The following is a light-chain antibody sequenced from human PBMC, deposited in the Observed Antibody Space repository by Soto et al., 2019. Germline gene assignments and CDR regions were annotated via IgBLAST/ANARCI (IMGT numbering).Light chain of an antibody. CDR2: GTS. J-gene: IGKJ1*01. CDR1: QSLSNT. V-gene: IGKV3-15*01. Sequence: EIVVTQSPATLSVSPGERATLSCRASQSLSNTLAWYQHKAGQAPRLLIYGTSTRATGVPARFSGRGSGTEFTLTISSLRSDDFAVYYCQQYSTWPRTFGQGTKVEIK. CDR3: QQYSTWPRT.